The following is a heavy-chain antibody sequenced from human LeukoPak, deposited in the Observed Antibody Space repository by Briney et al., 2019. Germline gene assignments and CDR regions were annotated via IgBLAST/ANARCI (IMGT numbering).Heavy chain of an antibody. CDR1: GYSISSGYY. CDR3: AREELGVTSYYYYYMDV. CDR2: IYHSGST. D-gene: IGHD3-10*01. V-gene: IGHV4-38-2*02. J-gene: IGHJ6*03. Sequence: PSETLSLTCTVSGYSISSGYYWGWIRQPPGKGLEWIGSIYHSGSTYYNPSLKSRVTISVDTSKNQFSLKLSSVTAADTAVYYCAREELGVTSYYYYYMDVWGKGTTVTVSS.